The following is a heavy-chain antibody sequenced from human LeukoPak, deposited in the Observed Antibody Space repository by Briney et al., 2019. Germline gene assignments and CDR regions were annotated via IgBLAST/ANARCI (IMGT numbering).Heavy chain of an antibody. V-gene: IGHV4-38-2*01. D-gene: IGHD2-15*01. J-gene: IGHJ4*02. CDR2: IYHSGST. CDR1: GYSISSGYY. Sequence: KSSETLSLTCAVSGYSISSGYYWGWIRQPPGKGLEWIGSIYHSGSTYYNPSLKSRVTISVDTSKNQFSLKLSSVTAADTAVYYCAGTLDTVVVVAALYYWGQGTLVTVSS. CDR3: AGTLDTVVVVAALYY.